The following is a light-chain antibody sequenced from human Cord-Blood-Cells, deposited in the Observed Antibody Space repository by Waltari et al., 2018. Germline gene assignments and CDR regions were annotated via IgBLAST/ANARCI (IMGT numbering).Light chain of an antibody. J-gene: IGLJ1*01. CDR3: GTWDSSLSAYV. CDR1: SSNIGNNY. Sequence: QSVLMQPPSVSAAPGQKVTISCSGRSSNIGNNYVSWDQQLPGTAPKLLICENNKRPSWVPDRFSGSTSGTSATLGITGLQTGDEADYYSGTWDSSLSAYVFGTGTKVTFL. CDR2: ENN. V-gene: IGLV1-51*02.